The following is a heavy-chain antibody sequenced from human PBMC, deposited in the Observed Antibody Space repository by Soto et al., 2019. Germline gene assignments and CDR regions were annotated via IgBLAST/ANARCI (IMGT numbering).Heavy chain of an antibody. J-gene: IGHJ4*02. V-gene: IGHV3-23*01. CDR2: ISSSGGST. CDR3: AKDDWNYDF. CDR1: GFPFSHYA. D-gene: IGHD1-7*01. Sequence: GGSLRLSYEASGFPFSHYAMSWVRQAPGKGLEWVSVISSSGGSTYYADSVKGRFTMSRDNSKNTMYLQMNSLRAEDTAVYYCAKDDWNYDFWGQGTLVTVSS.